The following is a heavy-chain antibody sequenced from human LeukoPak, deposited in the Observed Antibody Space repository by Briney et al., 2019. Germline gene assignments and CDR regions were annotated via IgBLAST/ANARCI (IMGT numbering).Heavy chain of an antibody. V-gene: IGHV3-30*18. Sequence: QPGSSLRLSCAASGFTFSSYGMHWARQAPGKGLEWVAVISYEGSNKYYADSVKGRFTISRDNSKNSLYLQMNSLRAEDTAVYYCAKDFLSGGSSWYSGAFDIWGQGTMVTVSS. CDR1: GFTFSSYG. CDR3: AKDFLSGGSSWYSGAFDI. CDR2: ISYEGSNK. J-gene: IGHJ3*02. D-gene: IGHD6-13*01.